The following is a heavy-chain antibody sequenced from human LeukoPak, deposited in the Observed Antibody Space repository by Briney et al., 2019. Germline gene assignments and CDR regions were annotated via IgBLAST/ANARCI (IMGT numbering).Heavy chain of an antibody. Sequence: SETLSLTCTVSGGSISSYYWSWIRQPPGKGLEWIGYIYYSGSTNYNPSLKSRVTISVDTSKNQFSLKLSSVTAADTAVYYCARGIVVVVAARVYYYYYYMDVWGKGTTVTVSS. CDR2: IYYSGST. V-gene: IGHV4-59*01. CDR1: GGSISSYY. D-gene: IGHD2-15*01. CDR3: ARGIVVVVAARVYYYYYYMDV. J-gene: IGHJ6*03.